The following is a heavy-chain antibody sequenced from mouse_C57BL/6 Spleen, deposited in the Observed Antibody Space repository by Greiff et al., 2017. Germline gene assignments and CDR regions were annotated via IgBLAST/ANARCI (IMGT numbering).Heavy chain of an antibody. D-gene: IGHD2-5*01. CDR1: GYAFTNYL. Sequence: QVQLQQSGAELVRPGTSVKVSCKASGYAFTNYLIEWVKQRPGQGLEWIGVINPGSGGTNYNEKFKGKATLTADTSSSTAYMQLSSLTSEDSAVYFCARGGIVTTYYAMDYWGQGTSVTVSS. CDR3: ARGGIVTTYYAMDY. CDR2: INPGSGGT. J-gene: IGHJ4*01. V-gene: IGHV1-54*01.